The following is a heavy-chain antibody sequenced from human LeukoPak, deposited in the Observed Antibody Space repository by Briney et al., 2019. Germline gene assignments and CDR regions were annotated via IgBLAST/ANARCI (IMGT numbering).Heavy chain of an antibody. V-gene: IGHV4-39*07. CDR2: IYYSGST. Sequence: PSETLSLTCTVSGGSISSSSYYWGWIRQPPGKGLEWIGSIYYSGSTYYNPSLKSRVTISVDTSKNQFSLKLSSVTAADTAVYYCARDRSGWLQSSFDYWGQGTLVTVSS. J-gene: IGHJ4*02. D-gene: IGHD5-24*01. CDR1: GGSISSSSYY. CDR3: ARDRSGWLQSSFDY.